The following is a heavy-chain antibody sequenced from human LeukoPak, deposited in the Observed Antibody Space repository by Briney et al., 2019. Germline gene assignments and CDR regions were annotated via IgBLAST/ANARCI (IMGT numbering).Heavy chain of an antibody. CDR1: GYTFTGYY. Sequence: ASVKVSCKASGYTFTGYYMHWVRQAPGQGLEWMGWINTNTGTPTYARGFTGRFVFSLDTSVSTAYLQISSLKPEDTALYYCARVNGYEPGYWGQGTLVTVSS. J-gene: IGHJ4*02. D-gene: IGHD5-12*01. CDR2: INTNTGTP. V-gene: IGHV7-4-1*02. CDR3: ARVNGYEPGY.